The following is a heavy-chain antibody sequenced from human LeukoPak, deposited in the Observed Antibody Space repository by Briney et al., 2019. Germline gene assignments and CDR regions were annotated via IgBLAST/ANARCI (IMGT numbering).Heavy chain of an antibody. CDR1: GGTFSSYA. CDR3: ASGYCSGGSCLSYMDV. CDR2: IIPIFGTA. D-gene: IGHD2-15*01. J-gene: IGHJ6*03. V-gene: IGHV1-69*05. Sequence: GASVKVSCKASGGTFSSYAISWVRQAPGQGLEWVGGIIPIFGTANYAQKFQGRVTITTDESTSTAYMELSSLRSEDTAVYYCASGYCSGGSCLSYMDVWGKGTTVTVSS.